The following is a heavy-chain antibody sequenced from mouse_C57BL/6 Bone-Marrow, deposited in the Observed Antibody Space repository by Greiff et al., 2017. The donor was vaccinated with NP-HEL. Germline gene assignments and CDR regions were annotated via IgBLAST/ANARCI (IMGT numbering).Heavy chain of an antibody. Sequence: EVQLVESGPELVKPGASVKISCKASGYSFTDYNMNWVKQSNGKSLEWIGVINPNYGTTSYNQKFKGKATLTVDQSSSTAYMQLNSLTSEDSAVYYCAKEVIYYYGSSSYYYAMDYWGQGTSVTVSS. D-gene: IGHD1-1*01. CDR2: INPNYGTT. V-gene: IGHV1-39*01. CDR3: AKEVIYYYGSSSYYYAMDY. J-gene: IGHJ4*01. CDR1: GYSFTDYN.